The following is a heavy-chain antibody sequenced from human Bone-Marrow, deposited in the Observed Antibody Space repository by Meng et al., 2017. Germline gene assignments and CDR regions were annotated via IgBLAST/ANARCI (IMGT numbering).Heavy chain of an antibody. D-gene: IGHD3-10*01. CDR1: GYTFTGYY. V-gene: IGHV1-2*02. Sequence: ASVKVSCKASGYTFTGYYMHWVRQAPGQGLEWMGWSNPNSGGTNYAQKFQGRVTMTRDTSISTAYMELSRLRSDDTAVYYCARSRSGSYYHYFDYWGQGTLVTVSS. J-gene: IGHJ4*02. CDR3: ARSRSGSYYHYFDY. CDR2: SNPNSGGT.